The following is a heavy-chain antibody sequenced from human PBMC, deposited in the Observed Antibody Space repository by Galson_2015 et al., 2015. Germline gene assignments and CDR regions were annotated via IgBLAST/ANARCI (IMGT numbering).Heavy chain of an antibody. CDR2: IDPSDSYT. V-gene: IGHV5-10-1*01. CDR1: GYSFTSYW. J-gene: IGHJ2*01. D-gene: IGHD2-2*01. CDR3: ARLDIVVVPAAPRDWYFDL. Sequence: QSGAEVKKPGESLRTSCKGSGYSFTSYWISWVRQMPGKGLEWMGRIDPSDSYTNYSPSFQGHVTISADKSISTAYLQWSSLKASDTAMYYCARLDIVVVPAAPRDWYFDLWGRGTLVTVSS.